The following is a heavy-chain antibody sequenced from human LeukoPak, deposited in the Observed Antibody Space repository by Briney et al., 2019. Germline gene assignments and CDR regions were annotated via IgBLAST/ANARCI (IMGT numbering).Heavy chain of an antibody. V-gene: IGHV3-15*01. J-gene: IGHJ6*03. CDR3: TTDGEGSSWYWGYYYYYYMDV. Sequence: GGSMRLSCAASGFTFSNAWMSWVRQAPGKGLEWVGRIKSKTDGGTADYAAPVKGRFTISRDDSKNTLYLQMNSLKTEDTAVYYRTTDGEGSSWYWGYYYYYYMDVWGKGTTVTVSS. CDR1: GFTFSNAW. CDR2: IKSKTDGGTA. D-gene: IGHD6-13*01.